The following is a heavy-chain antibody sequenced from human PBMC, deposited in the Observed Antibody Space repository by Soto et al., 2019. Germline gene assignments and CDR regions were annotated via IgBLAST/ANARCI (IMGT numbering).Heavy chain of an antibody. V-gene: IGHV4-61*01. J-gene: IGHJ4*02. CDR3: ARGYSHYAH. D-gene: IGHD4-4*01. CDR1: GGSVSRDSNF. CDR2: IYYSGPS. Sequence: SETLSLTCTVSGGSVSRDSNFWSWIRQPPGKGLEWIGYIYYSGPSRYNPSLESRVTISIDSSKNQVSLTLTSVTAADTAVYYCARGYSHYAHWGRGTLVTSPQ.